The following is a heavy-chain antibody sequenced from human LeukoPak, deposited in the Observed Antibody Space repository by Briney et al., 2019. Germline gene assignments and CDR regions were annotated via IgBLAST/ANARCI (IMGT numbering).Heavy chain of an antibody. J-gene: IGHJ4*02. V-gene: IGHV3-66*04. CDR2: IYSGGST. Sequence: GGSLRLSCAASGFTFSSNYMSWVRQAPGKGLEWVSVIYSGGSTYYADSVKGRFTISRDNSKNTLYLQMNSLRAEDTAVYYCAKPRGGYNPGDYWGQGTLVTVSS. CDR3: AKPRGGYNPGDY. CDR1: GFTFSSNY. D-gene: IGHD1-1*01.